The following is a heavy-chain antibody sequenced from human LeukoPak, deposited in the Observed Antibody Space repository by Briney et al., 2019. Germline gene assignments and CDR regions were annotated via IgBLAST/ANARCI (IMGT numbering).Heavy chain of an antibody. D-gene: IGHD6-19*01. CDR3: AKERNLEIAVAGTIFDS. Sequence: GGSLRLSCAASGFTVSSNYMGWVRQAPGKGLEWVSVIYPGGDTYYADSVKGRFTISRDNSKNMIYLEMSSLKAEDTAVYYCAKERNLEIAVAGTIFDSWGQGTLVTVSS. J-gene: IGHJ4*02. CDR1: GFTVSSNY. V-gene: IGHV3-66*01. CDR2: IYPGGDT.